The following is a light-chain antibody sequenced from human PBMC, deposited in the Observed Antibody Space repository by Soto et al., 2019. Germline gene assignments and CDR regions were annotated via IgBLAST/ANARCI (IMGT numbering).Light chain of an antibody. CDR3: CSYAGRYSYV. Sequence: QSVLTQPRSVSGSPGQSVTISCTGTSSDIGGYNYVSWYQQNPGKAPKVMIYDVNKRPSGVPDRFSGSKSGNTASLTISGLQAEDEADYYCCSYAGRYSYVFGTGTRSPS. V-gene: IGLV2-11*01. CDR1: SSDIGGYNY. CDR2: DVN. J-gene: IGLJ1*01.